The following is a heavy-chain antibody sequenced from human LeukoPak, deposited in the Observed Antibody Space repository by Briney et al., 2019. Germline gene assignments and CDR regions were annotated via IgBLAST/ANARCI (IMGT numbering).Heavy chain of an antibody. CDR1: GGSISSYY. CDR3: AGGRYYYDSSGYY. CDR2: IYYSGST. Sequence: PSETLSLTCTVPGGSISSYYWSWIRQPPGKGLEWIGYIYYSGSTNYNPSLKSRVTISVDTSKNQFSLKLSSVTAADTAVYYCAGGRYYYDSSGYYWGQGTLVTVSS. J-gene: IGHJ4*02. V-gene: IGHV4-59*08. D-gene: IGHD3-22*01.